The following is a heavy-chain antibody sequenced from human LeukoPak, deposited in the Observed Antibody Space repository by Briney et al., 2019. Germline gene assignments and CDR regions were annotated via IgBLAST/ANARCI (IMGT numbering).Heavy chain of an antibody. Sequence: GGSLRLSCAASGFTFSSYAMSWVRQAPGKGLEWVSGISGSGGSTYYADSVKGRFTISRDNSKTTLSLQMNSLRAEDTAVYYCAKDNYYDSSGYYGEYFQHWGQGTLVTVSS. V-gene: IGHV3-23*01. D-gene: IGHD3-22*01. CDR3: AKDNYYDSSGYYGEYFQH. CDR1: GFTFSSYA. J-gene: IGHJ1*01. CDR2: ISGSGGST.